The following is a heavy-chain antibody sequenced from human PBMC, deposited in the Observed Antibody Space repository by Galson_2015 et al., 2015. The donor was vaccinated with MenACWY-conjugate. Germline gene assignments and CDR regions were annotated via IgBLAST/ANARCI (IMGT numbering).Heavy chain of an antibody. CDR3: ARGGN. V-gene: IGHV3-7*03. CDR2: INEDGSDE. J-gene: IGHJ4*01. Sequence: SLRLSCAASGFRFSSQWLSWVRQAPGKGPECVASINEDGSDESYMDSVKGRFTISRDNAQNSLSLQMNSLNVEDTAVYYCARGGNWGHGTLVTVSS. D-gene: IGHD4-23*01. CDR1: GFRFSSQW.